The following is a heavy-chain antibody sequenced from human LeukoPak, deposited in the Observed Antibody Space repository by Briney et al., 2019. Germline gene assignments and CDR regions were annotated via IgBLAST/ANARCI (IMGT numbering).Heavy chain of an antibody. J-gene: IGHJ5*02. CDR2: INFKSEDI. D-gene: IGHD6-25*01. CDR1: GFTFSSHN. CDR3: ARGPPRLNWFDP. V-gene: IGHV3-48*01. Sequence: PGGSLRLSCAASGFTFSSHNMNWVRQAPGKGLEWISFINFKSEDIRYADSVEGRFIISRDNARKSLYLHVNSLRAEDTAVYYCARGPPRLNWFDPWGQGTLVTVSS.